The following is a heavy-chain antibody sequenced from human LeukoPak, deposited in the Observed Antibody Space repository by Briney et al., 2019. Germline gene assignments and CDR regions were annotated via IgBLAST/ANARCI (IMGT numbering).Heavy chain of an antibody. CDR1: GGSFSGYQ. Sequence: SVTLSLTCAVYGGSFSGYQWGWVRQPPGKGLEWIGEIDDSGSTNYNPSLKSRGTISVDTSKNQFSLKLSSVTAADTAVYYCARGITIFGVVIRPLYYYMDVWGKGTTVTVSS. V-gene: IGHV4-34*01. CDR2: IDDSGST. D-gene: IGHD3-3*01. J-gene: IGHJ6*03. CDR3: ARGITIFGVVIRPLYYYMDV.